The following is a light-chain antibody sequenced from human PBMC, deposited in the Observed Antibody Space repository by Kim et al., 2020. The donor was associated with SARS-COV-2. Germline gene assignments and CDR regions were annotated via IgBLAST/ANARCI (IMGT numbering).Light chain of an antibody. CDR2: AAS. CDR3: QQLNSYPLT. CDR1: QGVSTY. Sequence: DIQLTQSPSFLSASVGDRVTITCRASQGVSTYLAWYQQKPGKVPKLLIYAASTLQSGVPPRFSGSGSGTEFTLTISSLQPEDFSTYYCQQLNSYPLTCGGGTKVDIK. J-gene: IGKJ4*01. V-gene: IGKV1-9*01.